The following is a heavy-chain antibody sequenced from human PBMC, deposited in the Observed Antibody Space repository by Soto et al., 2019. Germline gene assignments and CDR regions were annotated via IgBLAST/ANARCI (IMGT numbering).Heavy chain of an antibody. V-gene: IGHV4-30-2*01. D-gene: IGHD6-13*01. Sequence: QLQLQESGSGLVKPSQTLSLTCAVSGGSISSGGYSWSWIRQPPGKGLEWIGYIYHSGSTYYNPSLKSRVTISVDRSKNQFSLKLSSVTAADTAVYYCARGLLTAAASDWFDPWGQGTLVTVSS. CDR2: IYHSGST. CDR1: GGSISSGGYS. J-gene: IGHJ5*02. CDR3: ARGLLTAAASDWFDP.